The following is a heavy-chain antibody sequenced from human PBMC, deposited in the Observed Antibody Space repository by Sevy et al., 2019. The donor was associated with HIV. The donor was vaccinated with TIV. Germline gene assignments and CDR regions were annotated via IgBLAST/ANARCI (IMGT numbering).Heavy chain of an antibody. V-gene: IGHV3-30*01. D-gene: IGHD3-16*01. CDR1: GFTFSTYA. CDR3: TRDDGYTVNWYPGY. Sequence: FLRLSCAASGFTFSTYAMHWVRQAPGKGLERVAVISYEGDTKYYADSVKGRFTISRDNPKNTLYVQMNSLRPEDTAVYYCTRDDGYTVNWYPGYWGQGTLVSVSS. CDR2: ISYEGDTK. J-gene: IGHJ4*02.